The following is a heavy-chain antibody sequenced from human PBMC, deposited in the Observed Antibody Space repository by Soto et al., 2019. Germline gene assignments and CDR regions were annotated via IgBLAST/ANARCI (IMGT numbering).Heavy chain of an antibody. CDR1: GVDFSNYG. J-gene: IGHJ4*02. Sequence: QVRLVESGGHMIHPGGSLRLSCVVFGVDFSNYGIHWVRQAPGEGLEWVAVISSDGTKKSYIDSVKGRFNISRDNSRSTVFLQMNSLRREDTAMYYCVKDGGAVKYNYNSRGDSLGQGTQVTVSS. V-gene: IGHV3-30*18. D-gene: IGHD3-22*01. CDR3: VKDGGAVKYNYNSRGDS. CDR2: ISSDGTKK.